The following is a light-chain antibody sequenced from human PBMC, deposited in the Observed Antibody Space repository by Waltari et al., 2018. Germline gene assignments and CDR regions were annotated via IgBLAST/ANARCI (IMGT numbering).Light chain of an antibody. Sequence: QSALTQPASVSGSPGQSITISCTGTSSDVGSYSLVSWYQQHPGKAPKLMIYEVTKRPSGVFNRFSGSKAGNTASLTISGLQAEDEADYYCCSYAGSRGVVFGGGTKLTVL. CDR2: EVT. CDR3: CSYAGSRGVV. V-gene: IGLV2-23*02. CDR1: SSDVGSYSL. J-gene: IGLJ2*01.